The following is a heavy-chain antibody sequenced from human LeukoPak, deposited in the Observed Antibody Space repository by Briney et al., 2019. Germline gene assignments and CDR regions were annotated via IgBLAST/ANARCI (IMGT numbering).Heavy chain of an antibody. CDR2: ISNRGRTI. D-gene: IGHD3-10*01. Sequence: GGSLRLSCEASGLTFSSYEMSWVRQAPGKGLEWVSYISNRGRTIYYADSVKGRFTISRDNAKNSLYLQMNSLRVEDTAVYYCARKFAPGAFDNWGQGTMVTVSS. CDR1: GLTFSSYE. V-gene: IGHV3-48*03. CDR3: ARKFAPGAFDN. J-gene: IGHJ3*02.